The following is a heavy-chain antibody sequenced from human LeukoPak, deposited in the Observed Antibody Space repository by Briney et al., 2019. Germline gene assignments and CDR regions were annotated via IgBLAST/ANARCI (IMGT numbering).Heavy chain of an antibody. V-gene: IGHV1-69*13. CDR3: ARVVTGTTSSYFDY. J-gene: IGHJ4*02. CDR2: IIPIFGTA. CDR1: GGTFSSYA. D-gene: IGHD1-7*01. Sequence: SVTVSCTASGGTFSSYAISWVRQAPGQGLEWMGGIIPIFGTANYAQKFQGRVTITADESTSTAYMELSSLRSEDTAVYYCARVVTGTTSSYFDYWGQGTLVTVSS.